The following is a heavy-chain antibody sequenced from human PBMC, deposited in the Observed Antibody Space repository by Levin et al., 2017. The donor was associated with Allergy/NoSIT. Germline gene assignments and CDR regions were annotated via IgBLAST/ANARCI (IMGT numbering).Heavy chain of an antibody. Sequence: GESLKISCKGSGYSFSNYWIGWVRQMPGKGLEWMGIIYPGDSDTRCSPSFQGQVTISADKSISTAYLQWSSLKASDTAIYYCARRTGDGTYNWFDPWGQGTLVTVSS. D-gene: IGHD1-14*01. V-gene: IGHV5-51*01. CDR3: ARRTGDGTYNWFDP. CDR1: GYSFSNYW. CDR2: IYPGDSDT. J-gene: IGHJ5*02.